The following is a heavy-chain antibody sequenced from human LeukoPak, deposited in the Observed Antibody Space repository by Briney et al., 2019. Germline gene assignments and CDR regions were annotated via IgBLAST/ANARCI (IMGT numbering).Heavy chain of an antibody. J-gene: IGHJ6*02. D-gene: IGHD3-16*02. CDR3: AREEHDYVWGSYRYYYYYGIDV. CDR1: GFTFSSYG. V-gene: IGHV3-30*03. Sequence: PGGSLRLSCAASGFTFSSYGMHWVRQSPGRGLEWLSFISFDGSNEFYADSLKGRFTISRDNSKDTLFLQIDSLRAEDTALYYCAREEHDYVWGSYRYYYYYGIDVWGPGTTVTVSS. CDR2: ISFDGSNE.